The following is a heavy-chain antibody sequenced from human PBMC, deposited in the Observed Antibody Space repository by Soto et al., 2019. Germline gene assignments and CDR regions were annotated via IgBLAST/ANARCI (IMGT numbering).Heavy chain of an antibody. D-gene: IGHD3-10*01. CDR2: IIPIADKA. CDR3: ARDRGDAESEGTGFDT. J-gene: IGHJ5*02. V-gene: IGHV1-69*08. CDR1: GGTFSTYT. Sequence: QVQLVQSGAEVKKPGSSVKVSCKASGGTFSTYTISWVRQAPGQGLEWMGRIIPIADKANYAQKFQGRVTITADISSKTAYMELSGLRSEDTAVFYCARDRGDAESEGTGFDTWGQGTLVTVSS.